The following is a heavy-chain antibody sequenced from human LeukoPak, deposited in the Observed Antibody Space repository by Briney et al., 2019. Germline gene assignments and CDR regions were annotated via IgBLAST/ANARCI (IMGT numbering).Heavy chain of an antibody. CDR1: GGTFSSYA. V-gene: IGHV1-69*04. J-gene: IGHJ4*02. Sequence: SVKVSCKASGGTFSSYAISWVRQAPGRGLEWMGRIIPILGIANYAQKFQGRVTITADKSTSTAYMELSSLRSEDTAVYYCARSYYDSSGLDYWGQGTLVTVSS. D-gene: IGHD3-22*01. CDR3: ARSYYDSSGLDY. CDR2: IIPILGIA.